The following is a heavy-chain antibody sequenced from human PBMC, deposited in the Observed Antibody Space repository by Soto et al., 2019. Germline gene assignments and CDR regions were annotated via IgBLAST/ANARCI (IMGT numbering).Heavy chain of an antibody. CDR2: IYYSGST. J-gene: IGHJ4*02. Sequence: QVQLQESGPGLVKPSETLSLTCTVSGGSISSYFWSWIRQPPGKGLEWIGYIYYSGSTNYNPSLKSRVTISVDTSKNQSSLKLRSVTAADTAVYYCARGVRYFDYWGQGTLVTVSS. CDR1: GGSISSYF. V-gene: IGHV4-59*01. D-gene: IGHD3-10*01. CDR3: ARGVRYFDY.